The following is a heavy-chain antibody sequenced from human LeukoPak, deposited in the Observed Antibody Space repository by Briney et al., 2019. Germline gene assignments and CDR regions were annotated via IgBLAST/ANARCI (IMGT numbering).Heavy chain of an antibody. J-gene: IGHJ6*03. Sequence: KPSETLSLTCTVSGYSISSGYYWGWIRPPPGKGLEWIGSIYHSGSTYYNPSLKSRVTISVDMSKNQFSLKLTSVTAADTAVYHCARFAGGSSGCFYYMDVWGKGTTVTVSS. CDR3: ARFAGGSSGCFYYMDV. CDR1: GYSISSGYY. V-gene: IGHV4-38-2*02. CDR2: IYHSGST. D-gene: IGHD6-19*01.